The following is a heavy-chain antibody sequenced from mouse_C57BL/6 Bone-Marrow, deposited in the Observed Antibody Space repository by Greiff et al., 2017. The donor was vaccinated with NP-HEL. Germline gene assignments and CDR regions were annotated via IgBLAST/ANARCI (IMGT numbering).Heavy chain of an antibody. Sequence: EVKLVESGGDLVKPGGSLKLSCAASGFTFSSYGMSWVRQTPDKRLEWVATISSGGSYTYYPDNVKGRFTISSDNAKNNLYLQMSHLKSEDTAMYYCARAYDYDGWFAYWGQGTLVTVSA. V-gene: IGHV5-4*03. CDR3: ARAYDYDGWFAY. D-gene: IGHD2-4*01. CDR1: GFTFSSYG. J-gene: IGHJ3*01. CDR2: ISSGGSYT.